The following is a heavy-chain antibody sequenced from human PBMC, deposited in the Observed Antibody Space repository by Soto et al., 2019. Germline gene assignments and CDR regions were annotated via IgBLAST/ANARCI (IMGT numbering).Heavy chain of an antibody. V-gene: IGHV1-69*08. J-gene: IGHJ4*02. CDR2: IIPILGIA. CDR3: ARDGGWLQSPY. D-gene: IGHD5-12*01. CDR1: GGTFSSYT. Sequence: QVQLVQSGAEVKKPGSSVKVSCKASGGTFSSYTISWVRQAPGQGLEWMGRIIPILGIANYAQKFQGRVTINADKSTRTAYMELSSLRSEDTAVYYCARDGGWLQSPYWGQGTLVTVSS.